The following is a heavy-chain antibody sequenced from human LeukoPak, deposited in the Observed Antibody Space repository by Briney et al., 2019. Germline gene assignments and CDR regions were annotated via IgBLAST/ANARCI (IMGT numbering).Heavy chain of an antibody. J-gene: IGHJ4*02. V-gene: IGHV4-59*08. CDR2: IYYSGST. Sequence: SETLSLTCTVSGGSISSYYWSWIRQPPGRGLEWIGYIYYSGSTNYNPSLKSRVTISVDTSKNQFSLKLSSVTAADTAVYYCARQSYWNRGFGELLYYFDYWGQGTLVTVSS. D-gene: IGHD3-10*01. CDR1: GGSISSYY. CDR3: ARQSYWNRGFGELLYYFDY.